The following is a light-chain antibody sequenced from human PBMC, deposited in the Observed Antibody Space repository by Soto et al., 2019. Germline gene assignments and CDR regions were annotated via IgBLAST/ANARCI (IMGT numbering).Light chain of an antibody. CDR2: GAS. CDR3: QHYKNYPWT. Sequence: AIRMTQSPSSLSASAGDRVSIACRASQDVGRYLAWYQQKPGQAPKLLIYGASTLQSGFPSRFSGGGSGTDFTLTISCLQAEDFATYYCQHYKNYPWTFGQGTQVEIK. CDR1: QDVGRY. V-gene: IGKV1-8*01. J-gene: IGKJ1*01.